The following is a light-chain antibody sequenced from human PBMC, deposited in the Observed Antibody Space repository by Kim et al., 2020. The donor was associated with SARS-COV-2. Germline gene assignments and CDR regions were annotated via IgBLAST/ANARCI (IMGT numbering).Light chain of an antibody. V-gene: IGKV1-5*03. CDR1: QSISRW. CDR3: QQDYNSLRT. J-gene: IGKJ1*01. Sequence: ASIGDRITITCRASQSISRWLAWYQQKPGRDPKLLIYEASSLQSGVPARFSGGGSGTEFSLTIRSLQPDDFGTYYCQQDYNSLRTYGEGTKVDIK. CDR2: EAS.